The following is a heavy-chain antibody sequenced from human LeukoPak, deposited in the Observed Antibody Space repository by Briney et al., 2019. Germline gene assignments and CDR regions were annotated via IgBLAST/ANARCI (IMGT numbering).Heavy chain of an antibody. CDR3: ARGVAVGYCSGGSCYSGGYWFDP. Sequence: GGSLRLSCAASGFTFSSYRMNWVRQAPGKGLEWVSSISSSSSYIYYAGSVKGRFTIPRDNAKNSLYLQMNSLRAEDTAVYYCARGVAVGYCSGGSCYSGGYWFDPWGQGTLVTVSS. J-gene: IGHJ5*02. CDR2: ISSSSSYI. D-gene: IGHD2-15*01. V-gene: IGHV3-21*04. CDR1: GFTFSSYR.